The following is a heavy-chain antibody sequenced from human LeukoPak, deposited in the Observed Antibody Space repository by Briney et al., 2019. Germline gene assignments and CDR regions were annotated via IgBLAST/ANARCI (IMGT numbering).Heavy chain of an antibody. CDR2: IYYSGST. CDR1: GGSISSYY. J-gene: IGHJ5*02. Sequence: SETLSLTCTVSGGSISSYYWSWIRQPPGKGLEWIGYIYYSGSTKHNPSLKSRVTISVDTSKNQFSLKLSSVTAADTAVYYCARQGLEDFWSGYLALNWFDPWGQGTLVTVSS. V-gene: IGHV4-59*08. D-gene: IGHD3-3*01. CDR3: ARQGLEDFWSGYLALNWFDP.